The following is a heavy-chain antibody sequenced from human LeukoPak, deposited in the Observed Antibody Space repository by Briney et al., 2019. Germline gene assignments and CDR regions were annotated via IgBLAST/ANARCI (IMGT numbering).Heavy chain of an antibody. V-gene: IGHV1-46*03. Sequence: ASVKVSCRASGYTFTSYYMHWVRQAPGQGLEWMGIINPSGGSTSYAQKFRGRVTMTRDTSTSTVYMELSSLRSEDTAVYYCARGGYSYGYHQRGSFDNWFDPWGPGTLVTVSS. D-gene: IGHD5-18*01. CDR2: INPSGGST. J-gene: IGHJ5*02. CDR3: ARGGYSYGYHQRGSFDNWFDP. CDR1: GYTFTSYY.